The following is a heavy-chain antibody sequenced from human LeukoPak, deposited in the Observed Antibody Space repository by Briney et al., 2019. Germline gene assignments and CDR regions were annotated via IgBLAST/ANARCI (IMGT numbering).Heavy chain of an antibody. CDR2: ITGTGGST. J-gene: IGHJ3*02. D-gene: IGHD6-19*01. V-gene: IGHV3-23*01. CDR1: GFTFTSYA. Sequence: PGGSLRLSCAASGFTFTSYAMSWVRQAPGKGLEWVSAITGTGGSTYYAASVKGRFTASRDNSKNTLYLQMSSLRAEDTAMYYCAKVRDTRDWYKDAFDIWGQGTRVTVSS. CDR3: AKVRDTRDWYKDAFDI.